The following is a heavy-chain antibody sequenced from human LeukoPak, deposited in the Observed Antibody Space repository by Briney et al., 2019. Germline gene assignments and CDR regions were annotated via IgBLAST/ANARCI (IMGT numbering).Heavy chain of an antibody. CDR1: GYTFTSYG. J-gene: IGHJ4*02. V-gene: IGHV1-18*01. CDR2: ISAYNGNT. D-gene: IGHD2-15*01. Sequence: ASVKVSCKASGYTFTSYGISWVRQAPGQGLEWMGWISAYNGNTNYAQKLQGRVTMTTDTSTSTAYMELRSLRSDDAAVYYCARDYWLTGLVVVAADWGQGTLVTVSS. CDR3: ARDYWLTGLVVVAAD.